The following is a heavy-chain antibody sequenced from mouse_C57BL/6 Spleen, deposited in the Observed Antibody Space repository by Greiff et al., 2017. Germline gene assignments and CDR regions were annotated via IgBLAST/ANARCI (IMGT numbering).Heavy chain of an antibody. J-gene: IGHJ1*03. Sequence: EVMLVESEGGLVQPGSSMKLSCTASGFTFSDYYMAWVRQVPEKGLEWVANINYDGSSTYYLDSLKSRFIISRDNAKNILYLQMSSLKSEDTATYYCAREDGNHWYFDVWGTGTTVTVSS. CDR1: GFTFSDYY. D-gene: IGHD2-1*01. V-gene: IGHV5-16*01. CDR2: INYDGSST. CDR3: AREDGNHWYFDV.